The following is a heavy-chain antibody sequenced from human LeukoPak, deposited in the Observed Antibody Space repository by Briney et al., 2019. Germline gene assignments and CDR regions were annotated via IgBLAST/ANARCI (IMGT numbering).Heavy chain of an antibody. CDR2: ISGSGGST. J-gene: IGHJ4*02. CDR1: GFTFGDYA. Sequence: GGSLRLSCTASGFTFGDYAMSWVRQAPGKGLEWVSAISGSGGSTYYADSVKGRFTISRDNSKNTLYLQMNSLRAEDTAVYYCAKQTTNIVVVTLPDYWGRGTLVTVSS. D-gene: IGHD3-22*01. CDR3: AKQTTNIVVVTLPDY. V-gene: IGHV3-23*01.